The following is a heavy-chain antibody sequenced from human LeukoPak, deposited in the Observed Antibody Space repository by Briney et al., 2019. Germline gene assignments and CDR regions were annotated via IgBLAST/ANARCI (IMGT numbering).Heavy chain of an antibody. V-gene: IGHV4-59*01. CDR2: IYYSGAPT. D-gene: IGHD6-19*01. Sequence: SETLSLTCTVSGDSISGYWWAWIRQPPGKGLEWIGYIYYSGAPTSYNPSLKSRVTISIDTSRNQFSLRLSSVTAADTAVYYCARGRVAGTPDYWGQGTLVTVSS. CDR1: GDSISGYW. CDR3: ARGRVAGTPDY. J-gene: IGHJ4*02.